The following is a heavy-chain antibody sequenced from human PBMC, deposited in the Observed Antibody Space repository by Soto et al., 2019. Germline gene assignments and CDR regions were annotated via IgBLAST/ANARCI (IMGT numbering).Heavy chain of an antibody. CDR1: GYTFSSYD. CDR3: ARTDGDLDV. J-gene: IGHJ6*02. V-gene: IGHV1-8*01. CDR2: MNPKSGHT. Sequence: QVPLVQSGAEVKKPGASVKVSCKASGYTFSSYDINWVRQATGQGLEWMGWMNPKSGHTGSAQKFQGRVTMTRDTSISTAYMELSSLRSEDTAIYYCARTDGDLDVWGQGTTVTVSS. D-gene: IGHD4-17*01.